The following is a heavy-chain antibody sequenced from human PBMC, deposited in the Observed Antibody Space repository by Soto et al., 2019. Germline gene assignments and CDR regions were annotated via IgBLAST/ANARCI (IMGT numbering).Heavy chain of an antibody. J-gene: IGHJ5*02. V-gene: IGHV4-31*03. D-gene: IGHD2-2*01. Sequence: SETLSLTCTVSGGSISSAGYYWSWIRQHPGKGLEWIGYIYYSGSTYYNPSLKSRLTISMDSSKNQFFLMLSSVTAADTAVYYCARVVVPTGTFCWFDPWGRGTLVTVSS. CDR3: ARVVVPTGTFCWFDP. CDR1: GGSISSAGYY. CDR2: IYYSGST.